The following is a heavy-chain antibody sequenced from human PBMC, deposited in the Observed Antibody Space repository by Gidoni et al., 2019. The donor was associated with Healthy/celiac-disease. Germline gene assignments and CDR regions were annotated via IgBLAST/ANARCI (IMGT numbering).Heavy chain of an antibody. V-gene: IGHV3-33*01. J-gene: IGHJ6*03. CDR1: GFTFSSYG. CDR3: AREGYDYYYYYYMDV. Sequence: QVQLVESGGGVVQPGRSLRLSCAASGFTFSSYGMHWVRQAPGKGLEWVAVIWYDGSNKYYADSVKGRFTISRDNSKNTLYLQMNSLRAEDTAVYYCAREGYDYYYYYYMDVWGKGTTVTVSS. CDR2: IWYDGSNK. D-gene: IGHD5-18*01.